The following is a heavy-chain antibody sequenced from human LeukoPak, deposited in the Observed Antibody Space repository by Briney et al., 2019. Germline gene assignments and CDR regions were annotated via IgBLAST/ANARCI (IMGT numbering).Heavy chain of an antibody. CDR1: GFTFSNTW. Sequence: PGGSLRLSCAASGFTFSNTWMHWVRQAPGKGLVWVSRIHSDGISTTYADSVKGRFTISRDNSRNSVFLQMNSLRPEDTALYHCAKEVDCPSDCLFFHSWGQGTLVTVSS. D-gene: IGHD2-21*02. CDR2: IHSDGIST. CDR3: AKEVDCPSDCLFFHS. V-gene: IGHV3-74*03. J-gene: IGHJ4*02.